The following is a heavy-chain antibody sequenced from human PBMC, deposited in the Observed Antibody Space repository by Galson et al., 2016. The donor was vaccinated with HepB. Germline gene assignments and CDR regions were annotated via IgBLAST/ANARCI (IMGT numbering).Heavy chain of an antibody. Sequence: ETLSLTCSVSGGSISSSRYYWGWIRQPPGEGLEWIGSIFHSGTTYYSPSLRGRVTMSLDRSENQFSLNLISVTAADTAIYFCARDPRIELVPNSWGQGTLVTVSS. CDR2: IFHSGTT. CDR3: ARDPRIELVPNS. CDR1: GGSISSSRYY. V-gene: IGHV4-39*07. J-gene: IGHJ4*02. D-gene: IGHD3-3*02.